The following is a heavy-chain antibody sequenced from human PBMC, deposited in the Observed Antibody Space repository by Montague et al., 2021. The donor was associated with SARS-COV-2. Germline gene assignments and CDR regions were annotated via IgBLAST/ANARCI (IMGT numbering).Heavy chain of an antibody. CDR3: ARVGRQQLVRLSGMDV. Sequence: SETLSLTCTVSGGSISSSSYYWGWIRQPPGKGLEWIGSIYYSGSTYYNPSLKSRVTISVDTSKNQFSLKLSSVTAADTALYYCARVGRQQLVRLSGMDVWGQGTTVPVSS. D-gene: IGHD6-13*01. V-gene: IGHV4-39*07. CDR1: GGSISSSSYY. J-gene: IGHJ6*02. CDR2: IYYSGST.